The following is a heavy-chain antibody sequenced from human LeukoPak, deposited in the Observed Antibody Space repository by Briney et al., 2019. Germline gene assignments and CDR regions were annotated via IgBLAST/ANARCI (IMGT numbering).Heavy chain of an antibody. CDR1: GYSFTSYW. V-gene: IGHV5-51*01. Sequence: GESLKISCKGSGYSFTSYWIGWVRQMPGKVLEWMGIIYPGDSDTRYSPSFQGQVTISADKSISTAYLQWSSLKASDTAMYYCARQLIAARPPYYYYMDVWGKGTTVTVSS. D-gene: IGHD6-6*01. J-gene: IGHJ6*03. CDR3: ARQLIAARPPYYYYMDV. CDR2: IYPGDSDT.